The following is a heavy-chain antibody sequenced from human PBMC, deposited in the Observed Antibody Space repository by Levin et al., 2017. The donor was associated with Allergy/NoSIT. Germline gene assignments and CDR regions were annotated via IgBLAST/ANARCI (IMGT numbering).Heavy chain of an antibody. D-gene: IGHD3-3*01. CDR1: GFTFSSYG. CDR3: ARGVRFLERLYLDC. J-gene: IGHJ4*02. CDR2: ICYDGSNK. Sequence: PGGSLRLSCAASGFTFSSYGMHWVRQAPGKGLEWVAVICYDGSNKYYADSVKGRFTSSRDNSKNTLYLQMNSLRAEDTAVYYCARGVRFLERLYLDCWGQGTLVTVSS. V-gene: IGHV3-33*01.